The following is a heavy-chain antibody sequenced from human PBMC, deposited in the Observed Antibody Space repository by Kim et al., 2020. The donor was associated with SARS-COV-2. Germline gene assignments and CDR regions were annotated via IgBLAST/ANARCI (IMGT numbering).Heavy chain of an antibody. CDR3: AKGNEQWLEKPWGMDV. D-gene: IGHD6-19*01. CDR1: GFTFSSYG. CDR2: IWYDGSNK. V-gene: IGHV3-33*06. Sequence: GGSLRLSCAASGFTFSSYGMHWVRQAPGKGLEWVAVIWYDGSNKYYADSVKGRFTISRDNSKNTLYLQMNSLRAEDTAVYYCAKGNEQWLEKPWGMDVWGQGTTVTVSS. J-gene: IGHJ6*02.